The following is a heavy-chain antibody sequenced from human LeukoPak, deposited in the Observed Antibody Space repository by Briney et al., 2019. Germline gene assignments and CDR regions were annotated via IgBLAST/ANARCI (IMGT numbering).Heavy chain of an antibody. J-gene: IGHJ5*02. CDR3: AKGSLFNWFDP. V-gene: IGHV3-23*01. CDR2: ISGSGGSA. CDR1: GFTFSSYA. Sequence: GGSLRLSCAASGFTFSSYAMSWVRQAPGKGLEWVSCISGSGGSAYYADSVKGRFTISKDNSKNTLYLQMTSLRAEDTAVFYCAKGSLFNWFDPWGQGTLVTVSS.